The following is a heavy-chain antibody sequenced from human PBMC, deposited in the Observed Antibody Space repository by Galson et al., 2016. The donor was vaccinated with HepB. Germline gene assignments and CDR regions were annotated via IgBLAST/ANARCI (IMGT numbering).Heavy chain of an antibody. CDR3: ARHGITKYFEY. Sequence: SETLSLTCNVSGGSIRGSSHYWGWVRQPPGRGLEWIGHIYFSGNTYYNPSLESRVAMSVDTSKNQFSLRLSPVTAADTAVYYCARHGITKYFEYWGQGTLITVSS. CDR1: GGSIRGSSHY. CDR2: IYFSGNT. V-gene: IGHV4-39*01. D-gene: IGHD1-26*01. J-gene: IGHJ4*02.